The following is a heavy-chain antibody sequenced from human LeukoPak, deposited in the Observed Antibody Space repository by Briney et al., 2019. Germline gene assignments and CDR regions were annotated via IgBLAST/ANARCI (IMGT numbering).Heavy chain of an antibody. D-gene: IGHD1-1*01. CDR2: INAGNGNT. CDR1: GYTFTSYA. J-gene: IGHJ4*02. V-gene: IGHV1-3*03. CDR3: AREGWYDQYYFDY. Sequence: EASVTVSCKASGYTFTSYAMHWVRQAPGQRLEWMGWINAGNGNTKYSQEFQGRVTITRDTSASTACMELSSLRSEDMAVYYCAREGWYDQYYFDYWGQGTLVTVSS.